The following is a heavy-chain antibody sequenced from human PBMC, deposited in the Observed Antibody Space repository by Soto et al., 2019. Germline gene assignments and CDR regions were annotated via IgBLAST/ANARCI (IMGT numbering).Heavy chain of an antibody. CDR1: VYTLTELS. J-gene: IGHJ6*02. D-gene: IGHD3-3*01. CDR3: ATERSGYYTNNYYYYGMDV. Sequence: GASVKVSCKVSVYTLTELSMHWVRQAPGKGLEWMGGFDPEDGETIYAQKFQGRVTMTEDTSTDTAYMELSSLRSEDTAVYYCATERSGYYTNNYYYYGMDVWGQGTTVTVSS. V-gene: IGHV1-24*01. CDR2: FDPEDGET.